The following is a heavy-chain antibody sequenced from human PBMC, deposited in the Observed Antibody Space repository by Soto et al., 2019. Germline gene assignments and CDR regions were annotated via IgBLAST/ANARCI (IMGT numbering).Heavy chain of an antibody. CDR3: AHSDVGYEFIYFDF. V-gene: IGHV2-5*01. CDR1: GFSFTTAGVA. D-gene: IGHD5-12*01. Sequence: ECGPTLLNPPQTLTLTCTFSGFSFTTAGVAVGWIRQTPGGALAWLTLIYYKDDRRFSPSLKTRLTITGVTSKYQVFLSLTNVVPGDTATYFCAHSDVGYEFIYFDFWGQGIPVTVSS. J-gene: IGHJ4*02. CDR2: IYYKDDR.